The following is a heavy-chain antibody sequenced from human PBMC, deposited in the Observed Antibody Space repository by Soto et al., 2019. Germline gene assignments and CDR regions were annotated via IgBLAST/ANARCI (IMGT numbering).Heavy chain of an antibody. Sequence: QVQLQESGPGLVKPSETLSLTCTVSGGSISSYYWSWIRQPPGKGLEWIGYIYYSGSTNYNPSLKSRVTISVDXSXXXXXXXXXSVXXADXXXXXXXXXXXXXFXYWGQGTLVTVSS. J-gene: IGHJ4*02. CDR3: XXXXXXXFXY. V-gene: IGHV4-59*01. CDR1: GGSISSYY. CDR2: IYYSGST.